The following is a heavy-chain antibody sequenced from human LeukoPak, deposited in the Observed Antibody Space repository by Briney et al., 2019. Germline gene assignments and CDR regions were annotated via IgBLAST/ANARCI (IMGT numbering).Heavy chain of an antibody. CDR2: IYYSGST. D-gene: IGHD3-22*01. Sequence: PSETLSLTCTVSGGSISSYYWSWIRQPPGKGLEWIGYIYYSGSTNYNPSLKSRVTISVDTSKNQFSLKLSSVTAADTAVYYCARYYYDSSVLDYWGQGTLVTVSS. V-gene: IGHV4-59*01. CDR1: GGSISSYY. J-gene: IGHJ4*02. CDR3: ARYYYDSSVLDY.